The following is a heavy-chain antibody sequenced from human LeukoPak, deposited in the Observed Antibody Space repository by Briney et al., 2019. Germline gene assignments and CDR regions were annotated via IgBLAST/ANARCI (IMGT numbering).Heavy chain of an antibody. CDR1: GYTFTCYY. CDR2: INPDSGGT. J-gene: IGHJ4*02. V-gene: IGHV1-2*02. D-gene: IGHD3-10*01. Sequence: ASVKVSCKASGYTFTCYYMHWVRQAPGQGLEWMGWINPDSGGTNYAQKFQGRVTMTRDTSISTAYMELSRLRSEDTAVYYCARASLWFGEPQLDYWGQGTLVTVSS. CDR3: ARASLWFGEPQLDY.